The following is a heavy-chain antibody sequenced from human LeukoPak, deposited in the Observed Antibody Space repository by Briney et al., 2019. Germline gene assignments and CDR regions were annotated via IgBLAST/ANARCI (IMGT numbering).Heavy chain of an antibody. CDR2: IIPILGIA. CDR1: GGTFSSYA. J-gene: IGHJ2*01. CDR3: ARDHIEMVRGVTRYFDL. V-gene: IGHV1-69*04. D-gene: IGHD3-10*01. Sequence: SVKVSCKASGGTFSSYAISWVRQAPGQGLEWMGRIIPILGIANYAQKFQGRVTITADKSTSTAYMELSSLRSEDTAVYYCARDHIEMVRGVTRYFDLWGRGTLVTVSS.